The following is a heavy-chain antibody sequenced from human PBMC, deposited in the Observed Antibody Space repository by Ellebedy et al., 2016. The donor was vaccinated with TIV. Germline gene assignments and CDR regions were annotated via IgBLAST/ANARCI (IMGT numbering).Heavy chain of an antibody. CDR2: INSDGSST. CDR1: GLTFRTYW. Sequence: GESLKISCTASGLTFRTYWMHWVRQAPGKGLVWVSRINSDGSSTSYADSVKGRFTISRDNAKDTLYLQMDSLGGDDTAVYYCAKDLGEVTGTTDGDYFDYWGQGTLVTVSS. J-gene: IGHJ4*02. CDR3: AKDLGEVTGTTDGDYFDY. D-gene: IGHD1-20*01. V-gene: IGHV3-74*01.